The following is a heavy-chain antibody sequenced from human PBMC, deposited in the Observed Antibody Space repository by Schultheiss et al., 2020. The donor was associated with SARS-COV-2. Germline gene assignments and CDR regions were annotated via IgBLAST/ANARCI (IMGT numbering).Heavy chain of an antibody. J-gene: IGHJ6*02. CDR3: AAGEFDTAMDLGYYYYGMDV. Sequence: SVKVSCKASGFTFTSSAVQWVRQARGQRLEWIGWIVVGSGNTKYAQKFQERVTITRDMSTSTAYMELSSLRSEETAVYYCAAGEFDTAMDLGYYYYGMDVWGQG. CDR1: GFTFTSSA. CDR2: IVVGSGNT. D-gene: IGHD5-18*01. V-gene: IGHV1-58*01.